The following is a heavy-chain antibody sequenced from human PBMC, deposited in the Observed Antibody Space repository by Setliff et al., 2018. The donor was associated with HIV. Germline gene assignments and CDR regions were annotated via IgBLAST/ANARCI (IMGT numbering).Heavy chain of an antibody. J-gene: IGHJ4*02. Sequence: PSETLSLTCTVSGYSISSSNWWGWIRQTPGKGLEWIGYIDYSGSTYYNPSLESRVTMSVDTSKNQFSLKLTSVTAADTAVYYCARQPRWLQFPRYFDYWGQGTLVTVSS. CDR1: GYSISSSNW. CDR2: IDYSGST. D-gene: IGHD5-12*01. V-gene: IGHV4-28*01. CDR3: ARQPRWLQFPRYFDY.